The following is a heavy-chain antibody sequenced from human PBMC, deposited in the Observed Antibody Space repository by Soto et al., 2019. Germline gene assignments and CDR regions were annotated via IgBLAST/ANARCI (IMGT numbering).Heavy chain of an antibody. CDR3: ARKSGRDCHSGGGCFSLDV. V-gene: IGHV1-69*01. CDR2: IVPLSDRT. Sequence: QVQLVQSGAEVKKPGSSLKVSCKVFGETLNSNPIGWVRQAPGQGLEWVGGIVPLSDRTNYAQELRGRVTVTADGSTSTVYMELSNLKSDDTAVYYCARKSGRDCHSGGGCFSLDVWGQGSLITVSS. D-gene: IGHD2-15*01. CDR1: GETLNSNP. J-gene: IGHJ4*02.